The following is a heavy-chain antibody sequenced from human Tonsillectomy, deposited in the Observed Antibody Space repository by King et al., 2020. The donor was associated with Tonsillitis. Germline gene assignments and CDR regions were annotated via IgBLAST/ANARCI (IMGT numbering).Heavy chain of an antibody. Sequence: VQLQESGPGLLKPSETLSLTCSVSGGSITNYYWSWIRQPPGKGLEWIGDIYYSGNTNYNPSLRSRVTISVDTSKNQFSLNLDSVTAADTAVYHCVRQLHDRRNFIYYYGVDVWGQGTTVIVSS. D-gene: IGHD1-1*01. V-gene: IGHV4-59*08. J-gene: IGHJ6*02. CDR3: VRQLHDRRNFIYYYGVDV. CDR2: IYYSGNT. CDR1: GGSITNYY.